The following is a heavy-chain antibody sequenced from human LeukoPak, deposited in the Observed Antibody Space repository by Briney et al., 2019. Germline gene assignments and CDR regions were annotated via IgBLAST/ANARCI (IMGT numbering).Heavy chain of an antibody. D-gene: IGHD3-22*01. CDR3: AKDWEDYYDSPTPFQH. Sequence: SGGSLRLSCAASGFTFSSYAMHWVRQAPGKGLEWVAVISYDGSNKYYADSVKGRFTISRDNSKNTLYLQMNSLRAEDTAVYYCAKDWEDYYDSPTPFQHWGQGTLVTVSS. CDR1: GFTFSSYA. V-gene: IGHV3-30-3*01. J-gene: IGHJ1*01. CDR2: ISYDGSNK.